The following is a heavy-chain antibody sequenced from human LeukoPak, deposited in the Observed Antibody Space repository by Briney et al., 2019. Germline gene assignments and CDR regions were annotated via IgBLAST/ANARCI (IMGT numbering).Heavy chain of an antibody. V-gene: IGHV3-21*01. J-gene: IGHJ4*02. CDR3: ARGYYDSSGSFDY. Sequence: GGPLRLSCAASGFTFSSYEMNWVRQAPGKGLEWVSSISTSCSYIYYADSVKGRFTISRDNAKNSLYLQMNSLRAEDTAVYYCARGYYDSSGSFDYWGQGTLVTVSS. D-gene: IGHD3-22*01. CDR1: GFTFSSYE. CDR2: ISTSCSYI.